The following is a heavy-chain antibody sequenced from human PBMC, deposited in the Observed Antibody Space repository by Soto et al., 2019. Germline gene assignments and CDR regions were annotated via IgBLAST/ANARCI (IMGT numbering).Heavy chain of an antibody. D-gene: IGHD6-19*01. CDR3: AKGGRQWLVTSDFNY. V-gene: IGHV3-30*18. CDR2: VSHDGRNT. Sequence: VQLVESGGGVVQPGRSLRLSCAASGFTFSDYAMHWVRQAPGKGLEWVAVVSHDGRNTHYADSVKGRFTISRDSSKNTVALEMTSLRAEDAAVYYCAKGGRQWLVTSDFNYWGQGALVTVSS. CDR1: GFTFSDYA. J-gene: IGHJ4*02.